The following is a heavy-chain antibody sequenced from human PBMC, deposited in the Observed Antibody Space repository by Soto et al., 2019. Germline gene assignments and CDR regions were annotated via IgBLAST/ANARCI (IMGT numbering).Heavy chain of an antibody. Sequence: SLRLSCAASGFTFSSYGMHWVRQAPGKGLEWVAVISYDGSNKYYADSVKGRFTISRDNSKNTLYLQMNSLRAEDTAVYYCAKDKDHFFDYWGQGTLVTVSS. V-gene: IGHV3-30*18. CDR3: AKDKDHFFDY. CDR1: GFTFSSYG. J-gene: IGHJ4*02. CDR2: ISYDGSNK.